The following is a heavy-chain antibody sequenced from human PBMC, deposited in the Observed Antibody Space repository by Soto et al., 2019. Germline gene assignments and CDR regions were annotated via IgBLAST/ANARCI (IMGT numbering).Heavy chain of an antibody. Sequence: QVQLVESGGGVVQPGRSLRLSCAASGFTFSSYGMHWVRQAPGKGLEWVAVISYDGSNKYYADSVKGRFTISRDNSKNTLYLQMNSLRAEDTAVYYCAKAPAIVLVPAAMNYYYGMDVWGQGTTVTVSS. V-gene: IGHV3-30*18. CDR1: GFTFSSYG. J-gene: IGHJ6*02. D-gene: IGHD2-2*01. CDR2: ISYDGSNK. CDR3: AKAPAIVLVPAAMNYYYGMDV.